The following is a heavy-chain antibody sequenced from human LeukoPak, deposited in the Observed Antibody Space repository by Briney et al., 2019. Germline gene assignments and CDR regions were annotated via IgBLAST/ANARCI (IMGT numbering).Heavy chain of an antibody. V-gene: IGHV3-66*03. CDR1: GFTVSSNS. Sequence: GGSLRLSCTVSGFTVSSNSMSWVRQAPGKGLEWVSFIYSDNTHYSDSVKGRLTISRDNSKNTLYLQMNSLRAEDTAVYYCAKVGTAMVTSNWFDPWGQGTLVTVSS. CDR3: AKVGTAMVTSNWFDP. CDR2: IYSDNT. J-gene: IGHJ5*02. D-gene: IGHD5-18*01.